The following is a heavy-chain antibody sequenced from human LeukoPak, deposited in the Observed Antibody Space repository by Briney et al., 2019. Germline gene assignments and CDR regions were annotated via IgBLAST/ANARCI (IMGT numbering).Heavy chain of an antibody. D-gene: IGHD2-15*01. CDR2: ISSSSSYI. CDR1: GFTFSSYS. CDR3: AIKYCSGGSCYPDAFDI. J-gene: IGHJ3*02. V-gene: IGHV3-21*01. Sequence: PGGSLRLSCAASGFTFSSYSMNWVRQAPGKGLEWVSSISSSSSYIYYADSVKGRFTISRDNAKNSLYLQMNSLRAEDTAVYYCAIKYCSGGSCYPDAFDIWGQGTMVTVSS.